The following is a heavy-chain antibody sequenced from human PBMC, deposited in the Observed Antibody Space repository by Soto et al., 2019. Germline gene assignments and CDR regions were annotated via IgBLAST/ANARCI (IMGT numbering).Heavy chain of an antibody. V-gene: IGHV4-4*02. D-gene: IGHD2-15*01. CDR3: ARLRVGYYYGMDV. Sequence: QVQLQESGPGLVKPSGTLSLTCAVSGGSISSSNWWSWVRQPPGKGLEWIGEIYHSGSTNYNPSLKSRVAIAVDKSKNQFSLKLSSVTAADAAVYYCARLRVGYYYGMDVWGQGTTVTVSS. CDR2: IYHSGST. J-gene: IGHJ6*02. CDR1: GGSISSSNW.